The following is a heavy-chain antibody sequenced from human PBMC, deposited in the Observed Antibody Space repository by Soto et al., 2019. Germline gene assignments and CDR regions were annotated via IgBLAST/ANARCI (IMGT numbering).Heavy chain of an antibody. CDR1: GVTFCSYG. Sequence: GGSLRLCCAASGVTFCSYGMHWVRQAPGKGLEWVAVISYDGSNKYYADSVKGRFTISRDNSKNTLYLQMNSLRAEDTAVYYCAKDDAVTIFGVVIIPKKHYYYYGMDVWGQGTTVTVSS. CDR2: ISYDGSNK. V-gene: IGHV3-30*18. J-gene: IGHJ6*02. D-gene: IGHD3-3*01. CDR3: AKDDAVTIFGVVIIPKKHYYYYGMDV.